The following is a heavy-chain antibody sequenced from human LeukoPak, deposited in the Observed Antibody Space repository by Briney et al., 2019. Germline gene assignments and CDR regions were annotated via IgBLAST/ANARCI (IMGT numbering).Heavy chain of an antibody. CDR3: ARGRDIVVVPAARETAFDI. J-gene: IGHJ3*02. CDR1: GGTFSSYA. CDR2: IIPIFGTA. Sequence: ASVKVSCKASGGTFSSYAISWVRQAPGQGLEWMGGIIPIFGTANYAQKFQGRVTITTDESTSTAYMELSSLRSEDTAVYYCARGRDIVVVPAARETAFDIWGQGTMVTVSS. V-gene: IGHV1-69*05. D-gene: IGHD2-2*01.